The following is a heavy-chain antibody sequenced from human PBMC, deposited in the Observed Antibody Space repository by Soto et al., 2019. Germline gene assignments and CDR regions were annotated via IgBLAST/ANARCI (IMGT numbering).Heavy chain of an antibody. V-gene: IGHV4-34*01. CDR3: ARIAAVDASDY. D-gene: IGHD6-13*01. CDR2: INHSGST. Sequence: PSETLSLTCAVYGGSFSGYYWSWIRQPPGKGPEWIGEINHSGSTNYNPSLKSRVTISVDTSKNQFSLKLSSVTAADTAVYYCARIAAVDASDYWGQGTLVTVSS. J-gene: IGHJ4*02. CDR1: GGSFSGYY.